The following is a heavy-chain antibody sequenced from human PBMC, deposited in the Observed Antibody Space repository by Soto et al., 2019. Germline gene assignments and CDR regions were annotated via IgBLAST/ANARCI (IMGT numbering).Heavy chain of an antibody. J-gene: IGHJ4*02. Sequence: ASVKVSCKASGYTFTSYAMHWVRQAPGQRLEWMGWINAGNGNTKYSQKFQGRVTITRDTSASTVYLQWSTLKASDAAMYYCGATRGMGKYYFDYWGQGTLVTVSS. CDR2: INAGNGNT. D-gene: IGHD1-26*01. V-gene: IGHV1-3*01. CDR3: GATRGMGKYYFDY. CDR1: GYTFTSYA.